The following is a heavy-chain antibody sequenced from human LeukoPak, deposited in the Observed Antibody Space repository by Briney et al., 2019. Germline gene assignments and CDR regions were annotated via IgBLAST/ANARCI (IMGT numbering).Heavy chain of an antibody. CDR1: GFSFSSWW. CDR3: VREDRSCYYY. CDR2: INQDGNEK. J-gene: IGHJ4*02. Sequence: GGSLRLSCAASGFSFSSWWMSWVRQAPGKGLEWVASINQDGNEKYYVDSVKGRFTISRDNDRNSLYLQMNSLRAEDTAVYYCVREDRSCYYYWGQGTLVTVSS. V-gene: IGHV3-7*03. D-gene: IGHD2-15*01.